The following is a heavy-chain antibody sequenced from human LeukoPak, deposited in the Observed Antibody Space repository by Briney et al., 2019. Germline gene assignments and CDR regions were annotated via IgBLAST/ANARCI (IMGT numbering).Heavy chain of an antibody. J-gene: IGHJ4*02. CDR3: ASPTSYFAGTSLHFDF. CDR2: IVPSFGTT. CDR1: GGTFSRLA. D-gene: IGHD6-13*01. V-gene: IGHV1-69*06. Sequence: GASVKVSCKASGGTFSRLAISWVRQAPGLGLEWMGRIVPSFGTTNYAQNFQGRVTIAADKSTSTAYMELSSLKSEDTAIYFCASPTSYFAGTSLHFDFWGQGTLVTVSS.